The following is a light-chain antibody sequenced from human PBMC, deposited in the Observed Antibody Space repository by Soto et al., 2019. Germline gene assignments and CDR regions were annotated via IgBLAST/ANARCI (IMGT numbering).Light chain of an antibody. V-gene: IGKV3-15*01. J-gene: IGKJ4*01. Sequence: EIVMTQSPATLSVSPGERATLSCRASQSVSSNLAWYQQKPGQAPRLLVYGASTRATGIPARFSGSGSGTQSTLSISSLQTEDFAVYYCQQHNNWPLTFGRGTKVEIK. CDR1: QSVSSN. CDR2: GAS. CDR3: QQHNNWPLT.